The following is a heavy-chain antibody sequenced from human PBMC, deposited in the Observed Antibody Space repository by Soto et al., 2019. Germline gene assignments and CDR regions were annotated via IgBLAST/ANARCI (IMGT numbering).Heavy chain of an antibody. CDR1: GGSISSGGYY. CDR3: AREILAPNYFDY. V-gene: IGHV4-31*03. D-gene: IGHD3-3*01. CDR2: IYYSGST. Sequence: PSETLSLTCTVSGGSISSGGYYWSWIRQHPGKGLEWIGYIYYSGSTYYNPSLKSRVTISVDTSKNQFSLKLSSVTAADTAVYYCAREILAPNYFDYWGQGTLVTVSS. J-gene: IGHJ4*02.